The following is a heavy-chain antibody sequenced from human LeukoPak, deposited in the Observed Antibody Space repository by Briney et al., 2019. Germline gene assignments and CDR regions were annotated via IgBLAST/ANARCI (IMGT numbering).Heavy chain of an antibody. Sequence: SETLSLTCTVSGGSISSYYWSWMRQPPGKGLEWIGRIYTSGSTNYSPSLKSRVTMSVDTSKNQFSLKLSSVTAADTAVYYCARDAGDSPPYYYYYMDVWGKGTTVTVSS. CDR2: IYTSGST. J-gene: IGHJ6*03. V-gene: IGHV4-4*07. CDR3: ARDAGDSPPYYYYYMDV. D-gene: IGHD3-16*01. CDR1: GGSISSYY.